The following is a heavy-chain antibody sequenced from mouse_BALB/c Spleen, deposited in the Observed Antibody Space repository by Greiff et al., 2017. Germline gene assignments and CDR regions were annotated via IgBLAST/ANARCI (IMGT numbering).Heavy chain of an antibody. CDR3: ARDYGNYDYYAMDY. Sequence: VQLKESGAELVKPGASVKLSCTASGFNIKDTYMHWVKQRPEQGLEWIGRIDPANGNTKYDPKFQGKATITADTSSNTAYLQLSSLTSEDTAVYYCARDYGNYDYYAMDYWGQGTSVTVSS. CDR2: IDPANGNT. V-gene: IGHV14-3*02. D-gene: IGHD2-1*01. J-gene: IGHJ4*01. CDR1: GFNIKDTY.